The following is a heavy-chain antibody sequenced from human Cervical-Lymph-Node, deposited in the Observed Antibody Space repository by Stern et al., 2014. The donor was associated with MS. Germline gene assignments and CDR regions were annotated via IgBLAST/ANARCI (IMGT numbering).Heavy chain of an antibody. CDR1: GFTFSSYA. Sequence: VQLVESGGGVVQPGRSLRLSCAASGFTFSSYAMHWVRQAPGKGLEWVAVISYDGSNKYYADSVKGRFTISRDNSKNTLYLQMNSLRAEDTAVYYCARDGGEGYCSSTSCYTFAYFQHWGQGTLVTVSS. J-gene: IGHJ1*01. D-gene: IGHD2-2*02. V-gene: IGHV3-30*04. CDR3: ARDGGEGYCSSTSCYTFAYFQH. CDR2: ISYDGSNK.